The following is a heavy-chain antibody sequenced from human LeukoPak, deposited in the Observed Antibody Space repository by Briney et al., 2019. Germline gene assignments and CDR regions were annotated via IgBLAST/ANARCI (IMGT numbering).Heavy chain of an antibody. CDR1: GYSFTTYW. V-gene: IGHV5-51*01. CDR3: ARDSSGYSLFDY. J-gene: IGHJ4*02. D-gene: IGHD3-22*01. Sequence: GESLKISCKGSGYSFTTYWIAWVRQMPGKGLEWMGIIYPGDSDTRYSPSFQGQVSISADKSISTAYLQWRSLKASDTAVYYCARDSSGYSLFDYWGQGTQVTVSS. CDR2: IYPGDSDT.